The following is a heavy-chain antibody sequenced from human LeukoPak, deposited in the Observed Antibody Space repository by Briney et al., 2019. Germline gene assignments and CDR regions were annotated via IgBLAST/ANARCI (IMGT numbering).Heavy chain of an antibody. CDR1: GFTFNNYA. Sequence: GGSLRLSCAASGFTFNNYAMSSVRQAPGKGLEWVSSISGSGDYTFYADSVKGRFTISRDNSKDTLYLQMNSLRVEDTAIYYCAKDRPNYYCTNGHYYTRNGDYWGQGTLVTVSS. J-gene: IGHJ4*02. CDR3: AKDRPNYYCTNGHYYTRNGDY. V-gene: IGHV3-23*01. D-gene: IGHD2-8*01. CDR2: ISGSGDYT.